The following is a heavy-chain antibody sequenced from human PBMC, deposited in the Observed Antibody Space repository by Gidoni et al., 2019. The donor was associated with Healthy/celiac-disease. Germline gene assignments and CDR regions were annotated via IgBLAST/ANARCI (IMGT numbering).Heavy chain of an antibody. CDR1: GFSLSTSGGG. J-gene: IGHJ4*02. V-gene: IGHV2-5*02. D-gene: IGHD4-17*01. CDR2: IYWDDDK. CDR3: AHRLEREETTVTTHFDY. Sequence: QITLKESGPTLVKPTQTLTLTCTFSGFSLSTSGGGVGWIRQPPGKALEWLALIYWDDDKRYSPSLKSRLTITKDTSKNQVVLTMTNMDPVDTATYYCAHRLEREETTVTTHFDYWGQGTLVTVSS.